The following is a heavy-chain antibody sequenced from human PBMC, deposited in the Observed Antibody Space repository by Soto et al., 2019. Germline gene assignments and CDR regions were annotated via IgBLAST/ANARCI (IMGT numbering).Heavy chain of an antibody. CDR3: ARDIGSGSYWFDP. Sequence: QVQLQESGAGLVKPSETLSLTCTVSGGSISSYYWSWIRQPPGKGLEWIGYSYYSGNTNYNPSLKSRVTISGDTSKNPFSLKLSSVTAADTAVYYCARDIGSGSYWFDPWGQGTLVTVSS. CDR2: SYYSGNT. D-gene: IGHD3-10*01. CDR1: GGSISSYY. V-gene: IGHV4-59*01. J-gene: IGHJ5*02.